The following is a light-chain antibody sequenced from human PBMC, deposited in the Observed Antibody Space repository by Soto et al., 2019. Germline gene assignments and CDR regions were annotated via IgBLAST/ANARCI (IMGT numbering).Light chain of an antibody. V-gene: IGKV4-1*01. CDR2: WAS. Sequence: DIAMTQSPDSLAVSLGERATINCKSSQTVLDSSNNRDYLTWYQQKPGQPPKLLIYWASTREFGVPDRFSGSGYATDFSHTISIMQAIFVAVKYSQRDTPIPRTLANGTQVDSK. CDR3: QRDTPIPRT. J-gene: IGKJ1*01. CDR1: QTVLDSSNNRDY.